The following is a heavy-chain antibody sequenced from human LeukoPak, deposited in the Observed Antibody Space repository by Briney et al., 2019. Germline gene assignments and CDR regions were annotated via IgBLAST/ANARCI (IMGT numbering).Heavy chain of an antibody. CDR1: GGSFSGYY. D-gene: IGHD3-10*01. Sequence: SETPSLTCAVYGGSFSGYYWSWIRQPPGKGLEWIGEINHSGSTNYNPSLKSRVTISVDTSKNQFSLKLSSVTAADTAVYYCARGHRITMVRGVIPFDYWGQGTLVTVSS. V-gene: IGHV4-34*01. CDR3: ARGHRITMVRGVIPFDY. J-gene: IGHJ4*02. CDR2: INHSGST.